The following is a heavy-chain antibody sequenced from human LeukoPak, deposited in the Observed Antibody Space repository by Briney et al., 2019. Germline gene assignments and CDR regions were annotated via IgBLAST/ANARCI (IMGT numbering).Heavy chain of an antibody. CDR1: GSTFSSYG. V-gene: IGHV3-33*01. J-gene: IGHJ4*02. CDR2: IWYDGSNK. D-gene: IGHD1-14*01. Sequence: GGSLRLSCAASGSTFSSYGMHWVRQAPGKGLEWVAVIWYDGSNKYYADSVKGRFTISRDNSKNTLYLQMNSLRAEDTAVYYCARESKGAGLTTDYWGQGTLVTVSS. CDR3: ARESKGAGLTTDY.